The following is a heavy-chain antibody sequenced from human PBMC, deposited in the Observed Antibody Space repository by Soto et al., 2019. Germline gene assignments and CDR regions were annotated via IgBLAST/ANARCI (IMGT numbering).Heavy chain of an antibody. V-gene: IGHV1-18*01. Sequence: QVQLVQSGAEVKKPGASVKVSCKASGYTFTSYGISWVRQAPGQGLEWMGWISAYNGNTNYAQKLQGRVTMTTDTSTSTGYMELRSLRSDDTAVYYCARDEEITIFGVVTDYGMDVWGQGTTVTVSS. D-gene: IGHD3-3*01. CDR2: ISAYNGNT. CDR3: ARDEEITIFGVVTDYGMDV. CDR1: GYTFTSYG. J-gene: IGHJ6*02.